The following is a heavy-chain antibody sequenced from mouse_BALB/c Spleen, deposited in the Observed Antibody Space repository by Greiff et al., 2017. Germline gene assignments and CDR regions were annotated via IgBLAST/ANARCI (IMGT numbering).Heavy chain of an antibody. J-gene: IGHJ4*01. V-gene: IGHV1-9*01. CDR3: ARGVRLDYAMDY. CDR2: IVPGSGST. Sequence: QVQLKESGAELMKPGASVKISCKATGYTFSSYWIEWVKQRPGKGLEWSGEIVPGSGSTNYNEKFKGKATFTADTSSNTAYMQLSSLTSEDSAVYYCARGVRLDYAMDYLGQGTSVTVSS. CDR1: GYTFSSYW. D-gene: IGHD2-14*01.